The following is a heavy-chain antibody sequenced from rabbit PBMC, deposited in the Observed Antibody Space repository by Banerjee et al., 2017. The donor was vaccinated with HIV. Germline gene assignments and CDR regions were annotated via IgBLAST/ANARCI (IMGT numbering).Heavy chain of an antibody. CDR2: IATSSGSA. CDR1: GFSFSSGYD. CDR3: ARAGDGGYSDIEYFSL. J-gene: IGHJ4*01. D-gene: IGHD7-1*01. Sequence: QSLEESGGGLVQPEGSLTLTCTASGFSFSSGYDLCWVRRAPGKGLEWIACIATSSGSAWYATWAKDRFTISKTSSTTVTLQMTSLTAADTATYFCARAGDGGYSDIEYFSLWGPGTLVTVS. V-gene: IGHV1S40*01.